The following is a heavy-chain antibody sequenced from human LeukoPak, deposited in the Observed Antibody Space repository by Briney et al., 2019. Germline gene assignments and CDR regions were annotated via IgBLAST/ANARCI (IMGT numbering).Heavy chain of an antibody. CDR3: ARGYCSSTSCYYFDY. Sequence: PSETLSLTCTVSGGSISSGGYYWSWIRQHPGKGLEWIGYIYYSGSTYYNPSLKSRVTLSVDTSKNQFSLKLSSVTAADTAVYYCARGYCSSTSCYYFDYWGQGTLVTVSS. CDR1: GGSISSGGYY. CDR2: IYYSGST. V-gene: IGHV4-31*03. J-gene: IGHJ4*02. D-gene: IGHD2-2*01.